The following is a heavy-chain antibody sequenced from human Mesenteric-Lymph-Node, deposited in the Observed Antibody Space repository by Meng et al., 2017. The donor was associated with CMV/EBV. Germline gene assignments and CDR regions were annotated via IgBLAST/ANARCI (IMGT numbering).Heavy chain of an antibody. J-gene: IGHJ4*02. CDR3: AKPDCGGDCYLFDS. Sequence: GESLKISCAASGFTFNTYAMTWVRQAPGKGLEWVSTISGSGGTTYYADSVKGRFTIFRDNSKNTLYLQMNSLRPDDTAVYYCAKPDCGGDCYLFDSWGQGTLVTVSS. CDR2: ISGSGGTT. D-gene: IGHD2-21*01. CDR1: GFTFNTYA. V-gene: IGHV3-23*01.